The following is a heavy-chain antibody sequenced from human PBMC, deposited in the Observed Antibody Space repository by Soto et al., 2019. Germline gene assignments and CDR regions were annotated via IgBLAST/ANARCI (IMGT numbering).Heavy chain of an antibody. J-gene: IGHJ6*02. CDR2: IYSGGST. Sequence: GGSLRLSCAASGFTVSSNYMSWVRQAPGKGLEWVSVIYSGGSTYYADSVKFRFTIARDNTKNTLYLQRNSLRDEDAAVYYCERDGSGRYYYYGMDVWGQGTTVTVSS. CDR3: ERDGSGRYYYYGMDV. V-gene: IGHV3-66*01. D-gene: IGHD3-10*01. CDR1: GFTVSSNY.